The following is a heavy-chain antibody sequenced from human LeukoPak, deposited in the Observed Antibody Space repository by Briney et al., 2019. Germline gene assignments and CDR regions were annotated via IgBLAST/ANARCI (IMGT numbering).Heavy chain of an antibody. CDR1: GFTFSSYA. CDR3: AREYTMVRGVTEESFDY. CDR2: ISYDGSNK. J-gene: IGHJ4*02. D-gene: IGHD3-10*01. V-gene: IGHV3-30-3*01. Sequence: PGGSLRLSCAASGFTFSSYAMHWVRQAPGKGLEWVAVISYDGSNKYYADSVEGRFTISRDNSKNTLYLQMNSLRAEDTAVYYCAREYTMVRGVTEESFDYWGQGTLVTVSS.